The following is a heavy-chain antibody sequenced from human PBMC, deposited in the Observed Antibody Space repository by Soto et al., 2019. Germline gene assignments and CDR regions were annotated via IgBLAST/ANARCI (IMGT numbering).Heavy chain of an antibody. CDR1: GFICSSYD. D-gene: IGHD1-1*01. CDR2: TWYDGSQT. Sequence: GGSLRLSCAASGFICSSYDMSWVRQAPGKGLEWVAVTWYDGSQTYYADSVKGRFTISRDNSKSALFLQMDSLRAEDTAIYYCARYNSGHSDYWGQGTLVTVSS. CDR3: ARYNSGHSDY. V-gene: IGHV3-33*08. J-gene: IGHJ4*02.